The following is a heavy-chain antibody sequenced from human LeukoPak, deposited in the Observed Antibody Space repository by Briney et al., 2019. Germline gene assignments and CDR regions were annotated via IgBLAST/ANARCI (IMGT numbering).Heavy chain of an antibody. CDR1: GDSISGYY. CDR3: ARLLTRSRSYYNVPDYYYYYGMDV. J-gene: IGHJ6*02. D-gene: IGHD3-10*01. Sequence: SKTLSLTCTVSGDSISGYYWSWIRQTPGKGLEWIGYHYYSGSTNYNPSLKSRVTISVDTSKNQFSLKLSSVTAADTAVYYCARLLTRSRSYYNVPDYYYYYGMDVWGQGTTVTVSS. V-gene: IGHV4-59*08. CDR2: HYYSGST.